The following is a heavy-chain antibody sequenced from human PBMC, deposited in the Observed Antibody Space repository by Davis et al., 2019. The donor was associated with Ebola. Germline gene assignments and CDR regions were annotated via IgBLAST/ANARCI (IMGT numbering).Heavy chain of an antibody. CDR2: INSDGSST. CDR3: ASPAALSQDFDY. V-gene: IGHV3-74*01. Sequence: GESLKISCAASGFTFSSYWMHWVRQAPGKGLVWVSRINSDGSSTSYADSVKGRFTISRDNAKNSMYLQMNSLRAEDTAVYYCASPAALSQDFDYWGQGTLVTVSS. CDR1: GFTFSSYW. D-gene: IGHD6-25*01. J-gene: IGHJ4*02.